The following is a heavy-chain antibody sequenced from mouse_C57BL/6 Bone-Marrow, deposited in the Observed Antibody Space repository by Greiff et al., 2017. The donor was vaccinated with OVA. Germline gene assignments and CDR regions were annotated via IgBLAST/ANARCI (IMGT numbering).Heavy chain of an antibody. D-gene: IGHD1-1*01. CDR1: GFNIKDDY. J-gene: IGHJ3*01. Sequence: VQLQQSGAELVRPGASVKLSCTASGFNIKDDYMHWVKQRPEQGLEWIGWIDPENGDTEYASKFQGKATITADTSSNTAYLQRSSLTSEDTAVYYCTTRDYGSSLWFAYWGQGTLVTVSA. CDR3: TTRDYGSSLWFAY. V-gene: IGHV14-4*01. CDR2: IDPENGDT.